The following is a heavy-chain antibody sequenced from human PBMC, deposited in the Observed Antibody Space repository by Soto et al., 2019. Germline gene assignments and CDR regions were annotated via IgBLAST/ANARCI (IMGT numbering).Heavy chain of an antibody. D-gene: IGHD5-12*01. CDR1: GYTFTSYY. CDR3: ARARGYSGYDYNYYYYAMDV. CDR2: INPGGGST. V-gene: IGHV1-46*01. J-gene: IGHJ6*02. Sequence: ASVKVSCKASGYTFTSYYMHWVRQAPGQGLEWMGIINPGGGSTSYAQKFQGRVTMTRDTSTSTVYMELSSLRSEDTAVYYCARARGYSGYDYNYYYYAMDVWGQGTTVTVSS.